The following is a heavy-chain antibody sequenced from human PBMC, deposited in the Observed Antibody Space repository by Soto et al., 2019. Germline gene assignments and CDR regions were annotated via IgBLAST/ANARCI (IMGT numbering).Heavy chain of an antibody. Sequence: SETLSLTCTVPGGSVKIGTYYWSWIRQPPGKGLEWIGFIHYSGSTNYNTSLKSRVTMSVDTSKNQFSLKLTSVNAADTAVYYCTRGGDAYKNGHWGQGTLVTVSS. J-gene: IGHJ4*02. CDR1: GGSVKIGTYY. D-gene: IGHD2-21*01. CDR2: IHYSGST. CDR3: TRGGDAYKNGH. V-gene: IGHV4-61*01.